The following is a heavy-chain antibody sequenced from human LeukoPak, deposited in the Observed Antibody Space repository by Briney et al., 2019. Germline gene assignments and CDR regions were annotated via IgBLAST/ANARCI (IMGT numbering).Heavy chain of an antibody. CDR3: ARDTSSYPDAFDI. Sequence: HPGGSLRLSCAASGFTFSSYAMHWVRQAPGKGLEWVAVISYDGSNKYYADSVKGRFTISRDNAKNSLYLQMNSLRAEDTAVYYCARDTSSYPDAFDIWGQGTMVTVSS. D-gene: IGHD2-2*01. CDR2: ISYDGSNK. V-gene: IGHV3-30-3*01. CDR1: GFTFSSYA. J-gene: IGHJ3*02.